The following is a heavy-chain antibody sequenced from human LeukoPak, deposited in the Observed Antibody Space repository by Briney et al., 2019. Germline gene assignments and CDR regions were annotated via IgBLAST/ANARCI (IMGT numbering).Heavy chain of an antibody. CDR3: ARGGVYTDS. CDR2: INPNNGVT. D-gene: IGHD5/OR15-5a*01. V-gene: IGHV1-2*02. J-gene: IGHJ4*02. CDR1: GYTFTGYY. Sequence: GASVKVSCKASGYTFTGYYMHWVRQAPGQGLEWMGWINPNNGVTNYAQNFQGRVTMTRDTSISTLYMDLSRLRSDDTAVYCCARGGVYTDSWGQGTLVTVSS.